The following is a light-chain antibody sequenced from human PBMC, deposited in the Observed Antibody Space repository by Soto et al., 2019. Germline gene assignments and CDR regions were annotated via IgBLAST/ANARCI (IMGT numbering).Light chain of an antibody. V-gene: IGKV1-5*03. Sequence: DIQVSQSPSTLSASVGDRVTITCRASQSIRNWLAWYQQRPGKAPNLLIYKASSLESGVPSRFSGSGSGTDFTLTISSLQPDDFATYYCHQYYTYPLTSGQGAKVDI. CDR1: QSIRNW. J-gene: IGKJ1*01. CDR3: HQYYTYPLT. CDR2: KAS.